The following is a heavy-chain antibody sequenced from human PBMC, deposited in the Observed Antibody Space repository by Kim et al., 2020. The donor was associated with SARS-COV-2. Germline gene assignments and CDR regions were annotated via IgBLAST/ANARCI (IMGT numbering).Heavy chain of an antibody. V-gene: IGHV3-20*01. CDR3: ARDQGYSSAGTYGMDV. J-gene: IGHJ6*02. Sequence: DSVKGRFTISRDAAKNSLYLQMNSLRAEDTALYHCARDQGYSSAGTYGMDVWGQGTTVTVSS. D-gene: IGHD6-25*01.